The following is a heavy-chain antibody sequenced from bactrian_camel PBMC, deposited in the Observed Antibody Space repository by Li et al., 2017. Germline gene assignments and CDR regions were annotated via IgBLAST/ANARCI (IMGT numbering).Heavy chain of an antibody. V-gene: IGHV3S55*01. D-gene: IGHD4*01. CDR1: GFSYSRYC. Sequence: HVQLVESGGGSVQAGGSLRLSCVVSGFSYSRYCMGWSRQAPGKEREGVAAIDSDGITKYSDSVKGRFIISKHNAKNALFLQMNSLKPEDTAMYYCAAGACPWGYIATILSSNFGYWGQGTQVTVS. CDR3: AAGACPWGYIATILSSNFGY. J-gene: IGHJ6*01. CDR2: IDSDGIT.